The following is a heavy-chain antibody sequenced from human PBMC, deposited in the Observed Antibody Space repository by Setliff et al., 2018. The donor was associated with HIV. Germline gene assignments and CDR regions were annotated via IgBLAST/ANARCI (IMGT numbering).Heavy chain of an antibody. D-gene: IGHD4-4*01. CDR3: ARLADYSNVYYYYMDV. V-gene: IGHV4-34*01. CDR1: GGSFSGYY. CDR2: IDHSGST. Sequence: PSETLSLTCAVYGGSFSGYYWSWIRQPPGKGLEWIGEIDHSGSTNYNPSLKSRLMMSVDTSKNQFSLRLNFLTAADTAVYYCARLADYSNVYYYYMDVWGKGTKVTVSS. J-gene: IGHJ6*03.